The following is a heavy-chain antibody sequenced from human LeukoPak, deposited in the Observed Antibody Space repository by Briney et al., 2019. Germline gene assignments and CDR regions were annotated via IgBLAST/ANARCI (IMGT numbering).Heavy chain of an antibody. Sequence: PSETLSLTCTVSGGSISSSSYYWGWIRQPPGKGLEWLGSIYYSGSTYYNPSLKSRVTISVDTSKNQFSLKLSSVTAADTAVYYCARRLYAYQPKSGFDYWGQGTLVTVSS. CDR3: ARRLYAYQPKSGFDY. D-gene: IGHD2-8*01. CDR1: GGSISSSSYY. J-gene: IGHJ4*02. CDR2: IYYSGST. V-gene: IGHV4-39*01.